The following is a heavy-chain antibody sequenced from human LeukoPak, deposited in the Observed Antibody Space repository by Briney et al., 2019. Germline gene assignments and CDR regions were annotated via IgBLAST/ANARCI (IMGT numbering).Heavy chain of an antibody. CDR3: ARDLPSYDYVWGSYRHDAFDI. CDR1: GFTVSGNC. V-gene: IGHV3-53*01. D-gene: IGHD3-16*02. CDR2: IYSGGST. Sequence: GGSLRLSCAASGFTVSGNCMSWVRQAPGKGLEWVSVIYSGGSTYYADSVKGRFTISRDNSKNTLYLQMNSLRAEDTAVYYCARDLPSYDYVWGSYRHDAFDIWGQGTMVTVSS. J-gene: IGHJ3*02.